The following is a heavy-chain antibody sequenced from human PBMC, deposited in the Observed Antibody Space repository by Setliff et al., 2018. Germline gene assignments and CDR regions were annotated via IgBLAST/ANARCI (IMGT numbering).Heavy chain of an antibody. Sequence: ASVKVSCKASGYSPSNYVMNWVRQAPGQGFEWMGWINTKTGDPTYAQGYTGRFAFSLDTSDSATYLDISNLKAEDTATYYCARADHLVTTTFDYWGQGTLVTVSS. CDR3: ARADHLVTTTFDY. D-gene: IGHD4-17*01. CDR1: GYSPSNYV. V-gene: IGHV7-4-1*02. J-gene: IGHJ4*01. CDR2: INTKTGDP.